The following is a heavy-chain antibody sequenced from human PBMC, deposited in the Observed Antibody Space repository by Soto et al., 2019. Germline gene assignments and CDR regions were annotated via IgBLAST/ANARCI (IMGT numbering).Heavy chain of an antibody. CDR1: GFSFSISP. Sequence: QVQLVESGGGVVQPGRSLRLSCAASGFSFSISPMHWVRQAPGKGPEWVALISYDGTNKFYADSVKGRFTISRDNSKSTRYVQGDSLRPEDAAVYYCARDPKTSGGQHWAFNYFDSWGQGTLVTVSS. CDR2: ISYDGTNK. CDR3: ARDPKTSGGQHWAFNYFDS. D-gene: IGHD7-27*01. V-gene: IGHV3-30-3*01. J-gene: IGHJ4*02.